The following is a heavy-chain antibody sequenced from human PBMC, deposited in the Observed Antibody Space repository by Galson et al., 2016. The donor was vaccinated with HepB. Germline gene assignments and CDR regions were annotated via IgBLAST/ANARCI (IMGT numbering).Heavy chain of an antibody. Sequence: YLRLSCAASGFTFNNYAVSWVRQAPGKGLGWVSVIGASGESTYYADSVKGRFTISRDNAKNSVYLQMNSLRDDDTGVYYCARELVRSAFDLWGQGTLVTVSS. J-gene: IGHJ3*01. CDR1: GFTFNNYA. D-gene: IGHD1-26*01. CDR2: IGASGEST. V-gene: IGHV3-23*01. CDR3: ARELVRSAFDL.